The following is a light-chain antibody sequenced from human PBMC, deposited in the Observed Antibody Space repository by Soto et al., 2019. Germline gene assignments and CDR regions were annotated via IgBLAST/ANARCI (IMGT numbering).Light chain of an antibody. Sequence: EIVLTQSPATLSLSPGERATLSCRASQSVSTYLAWYQQKPGQAPRLLIYDASNRATGIPARFSGSGSGTDFTLTISSLEPEDLAVYYCQQRSNWPLTFGPGTKVISN. J-gene: IGKJ3*01. CDR1: QSVSTY. CDR3: QQRSNWPLT. V-gene: IGKV3-11*01. CDR2: DAS.